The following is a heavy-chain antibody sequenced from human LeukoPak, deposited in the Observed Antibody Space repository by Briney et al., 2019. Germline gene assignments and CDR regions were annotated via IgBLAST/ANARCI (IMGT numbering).Heavy chain of an antibody. CDR3: AREFRYCSGGSCHFDY. J-gene: IGHJ4*02. CDR2: IHSSGSA. CDR1: GASISSYF. Sequence: SETLFLTCTVSGASISSYFWTWIRQPPGKGLEWIGRIHSSGSADYNPSLKSRVTMSVDTSKNQFSLKLSSVTAADTAVYYCAREFRYCSGGSCHFDYWGQGTLVAVSS. D-gene: IGHD2-15*01. V-gene: IGHV4-4*07.